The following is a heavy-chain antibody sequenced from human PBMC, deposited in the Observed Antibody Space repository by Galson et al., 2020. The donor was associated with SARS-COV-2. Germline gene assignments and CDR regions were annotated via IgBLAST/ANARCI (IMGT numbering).Heavy chain of an antibody. CDR3: ASEGVTMVRGVIAPQYGMDV. V-gene: IGHV4-31*03. CDR1: GGSISSGGYY. J-gene: IGHJ6*02. Sequence: ASETLSLTCTVSGGSISSGGYYWSWIHQHPGKGLEWIGYIYYSGSTYYNPSLKSRVTISVDTSKNQFSLKLSSVTAADTAVYYCASEGVTMVRGVIAPQYGMDVWGQGTTVTVSS. CDR2: IYYSGST. D-gene: IGHD3-10*01.